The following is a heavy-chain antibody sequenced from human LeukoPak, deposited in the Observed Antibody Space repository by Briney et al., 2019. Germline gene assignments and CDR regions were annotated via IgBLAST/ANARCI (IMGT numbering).Heavy chain of an antibody. CDR2: IYPGDSDT. Sequence: HGESLKISWKGSGYSFTSYWIGWVRQMPGKGLEWMGIIYPGDSDTRYSPSFQGHVTISADKSISTAYLQWSSLKASDTAMYYCARSHDFWSGYCDYWGQGTLVTVSS. D-gene: IGHD3-3*01. J-gene: IGHJ4*02. CDR3: ARSHDFWSGYCDY. V-gene: IGHV5-51*01. CDR1: GYSFTSYW.